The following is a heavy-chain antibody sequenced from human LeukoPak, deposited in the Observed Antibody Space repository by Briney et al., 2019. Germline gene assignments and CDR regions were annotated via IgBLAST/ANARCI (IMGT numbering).Heavy chain of an antibody. CDR3: AKFATVTVPNWLDF. D-gene: IGHD4-11*01. V-gene: IGHV4-59*01. CDR1: GGSTSSYY. CDR2: IYYSGST. Sequence: SETLSLTCTVSGGSTSSYYWSWIRQPPGKGLEWIGYIYYSGSTYYNPSLRSRVTISVDTSKNQFSLKINSVTAADTAVYYCAKFATVTVPNWLDFWGQGIPVTVSS. J-gene: IGHJ5*01.